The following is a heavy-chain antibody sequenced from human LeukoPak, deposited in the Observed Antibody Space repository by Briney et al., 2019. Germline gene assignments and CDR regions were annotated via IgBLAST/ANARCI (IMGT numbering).Heavy chain of an antibody. V-gene: IGHV3-43*02. Sequence: PGGSLRLSCAASGIAFENYAMNWVRQAPGKGLEWVSLIGEDGSTTWYADSVKGRFTISRDNGKNSLYLHMNSLRPEDTAMYYCAIGGDSSTSCYRCFDYWGQGTLVTVSS. D-gene: IGHD2-2*02. CDR1: GIAFENYA. J-gene: IGHJ4*02. CDR3: AIGGDSSTSCYRCFDY. CDR2: IGEDGSTT.